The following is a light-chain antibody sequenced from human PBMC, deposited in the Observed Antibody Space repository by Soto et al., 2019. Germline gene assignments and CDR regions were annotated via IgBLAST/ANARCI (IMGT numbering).Light chain of an antibody. CDR1: QSVSSSY. Sequence: NFFTQSPGTLSLSPRGRHTHSHTASQSVSSSYLAWYQQKPGQAPRLLIYGASSRATGIPDRFSGSGSGTDFTLTISRLEPEDFAVYYCQQYGSSGTVGQGTKVDIK. V-gene: IGKV3-20*01. J-gene: IGKJ1*01. CDR2: GAS. CDR3: QQYGSSGT.